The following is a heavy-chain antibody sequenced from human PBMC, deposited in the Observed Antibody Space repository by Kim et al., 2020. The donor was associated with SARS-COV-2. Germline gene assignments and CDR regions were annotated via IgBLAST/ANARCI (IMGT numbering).Heavy chain of an antibody. V-gene: IGHV3-21*01. CDR2: ISSSSSYI. J-gene: IGHJ6*02. Sequence: GGSLRHSCAASGFTFSSYSMNWVRQAPGKGLEWVSSISSSSSYIYYADSVKGRFTISRDNAKNSLYLQMNSLRAEDTAVYYCARGNVLRYFDWLLPVDYYYYGMDVWGQGTTVTVSS. D-gene: IGHD3-9*01. CDR3: ARGNVLRYFDWLLPVDYYYYGMDV. CDR1: GFTFSSYS.